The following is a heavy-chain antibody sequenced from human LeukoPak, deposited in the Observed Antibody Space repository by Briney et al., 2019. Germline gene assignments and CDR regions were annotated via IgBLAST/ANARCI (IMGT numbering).Heavy chain of an antibody. CDR2: INRDGSST. Sequence: GGSLRLSCAASGIIFSNYWMHWVRQAPGKGLVWVSRINRDGSSTSYADSVKGRFTISRDNAKNTLYLQMNSLRAEDTAVYYCARVASYYYDSSGYYYPDYWGQGTLVTVSS. CDR1: GIIFSNYW. J-gene: IGHJ4*02. CDR3: ARVASYYYDSSGYYYPDY. D-gene: IGHD3-22*01. V-gene: IGHV3-74*01.